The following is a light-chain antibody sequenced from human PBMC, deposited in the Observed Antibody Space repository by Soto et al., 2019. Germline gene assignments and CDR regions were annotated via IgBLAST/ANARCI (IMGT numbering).Light chain of an antibody. Sequence: DIEMMQSPSTLSASVGDRVTITCWASQTITTWLAWYQQKPGKAPKLLIYKATNVQTGVPSRFSGSGSGTEFSLTISSLQPEDFAIYYCQQYNDYQYTFGQGTRLEIK. J-gene: IGKJ2*01. CDR1: QTITTW. CDR3: QQYNDYQYT. V-gene: IGKV1-5*03. CDR2: KAT.